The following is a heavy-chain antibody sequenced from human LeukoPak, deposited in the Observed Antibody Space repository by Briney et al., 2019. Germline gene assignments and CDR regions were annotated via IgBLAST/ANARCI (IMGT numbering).Heavy chain of an antibody. CDR2: IYTSGST. CDR1: GGSISSGSYY. V-gene: IGHV4-61*02. D-gene: IGHD1-26*01. J-gene: IGHJ3*02. Sequence: PSETLSLTCTASGGSISSGSYYWSWIRQPAGKGLEWIGRIYTSGSTNYNPSLKSRVTISVDTSKNQFSLKLSSVTAADTAVYYCARAPLGGGPIDAFDIWGQGTMVTVSS. CDR3: ARAPLGGGPIDAFDI.